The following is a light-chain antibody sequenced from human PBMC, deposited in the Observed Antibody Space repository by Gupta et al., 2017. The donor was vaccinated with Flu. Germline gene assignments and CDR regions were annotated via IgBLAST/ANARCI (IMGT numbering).Light chain of an antibody. J-gene: IGKJ4*01. CDR3: QQYEAYPLT. CDR2: KAS. V-gene: IGKV1-5*03. Sequence: DIQMTQSPSTLSASVGHRVTITCRASQSISSWLAWYQQKPGKAPKLLIYKASILESGVPSRFSGSGSGTDFTLTISSLQPDDLAAYYGQQYEAYPLTFGGGTNVEIK. CDR1: QSISSW.